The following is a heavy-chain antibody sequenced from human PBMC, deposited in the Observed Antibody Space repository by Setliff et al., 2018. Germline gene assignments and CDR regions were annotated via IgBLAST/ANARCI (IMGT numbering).Heavy chain of an antibody. CDR3: ARSRTGEYSSGWLNWFDP. D-gene: IGHD6-19*01. J-gene: IGHJ5*02. CDR1: GFTFSGYA. V-gene: IGHV3-64*01. Sequence: GGSLRLSCAASGFTFSGYAMHWVRQAPGKGLEYVSAISSNGGSTYYANSVKGRFTISRDNSKNTLYLQMGSLRAEDMAVYYCARSRTGEYSSGWLNWFDPWGQGTLVTVSS. CDR2: ISSNGGST.